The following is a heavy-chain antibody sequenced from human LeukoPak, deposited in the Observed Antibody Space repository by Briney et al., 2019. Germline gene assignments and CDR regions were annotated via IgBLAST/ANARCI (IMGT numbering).Heavy chain of an antibody. CDR1: GGSFSGYY. CDR2: INHSGST. J-gene: IGHJ4*02. Sequence: PSETLSLTCAVYGGSFSGYYWSWIRQPPGKGLEWIGEINHSGSTNYNPSLKSRVTISVDTSKNQFSLKLSSVTAADTAVYYCARGGGDGYNSDFDYWGQGTLVTVSS. V-gene: IGHV4-34*01. D-gene: IGHD5-24*01. CDR3: ARGGGDGYNSDFDY.